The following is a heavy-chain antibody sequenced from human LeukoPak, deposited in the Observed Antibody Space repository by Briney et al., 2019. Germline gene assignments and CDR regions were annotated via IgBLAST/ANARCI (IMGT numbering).Heavy chain of an antibody. CDR2: ISGSGGST. CDR1: GFTFSSYA. Sequence: GGSLRLSCAASGFTFSSYAMSWVRQAPGKGLEWVSAISGSGGSTYYADSVKGRFTISRDNSKNTLYLQMNSLRAEDTAVYYCAQGQWFGELITWGQGTLVTVSS. J-gene: IGHJ5*02. V-gene: IGHV3-23*01. CDR3: AQGQWFGELIT. D-gene: IGHD3-10*01.